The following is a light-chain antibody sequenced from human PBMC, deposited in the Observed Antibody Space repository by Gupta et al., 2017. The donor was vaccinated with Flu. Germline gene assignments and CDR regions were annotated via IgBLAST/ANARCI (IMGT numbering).Light chain of an antibody. V-gene: IGLV1-47*01. CDR3: AAWDDSLSGVV. Sequence: QSVLTQPPSASATPGQRVTISCSGSSSNIGSNYVYWYQQLPGTAPKPLIYRNNQRPSGVPDRFSGSKSGTSASLAISGLRSEDEADYYCAAWDDSLSGVVFGGGTKLTVL. CDR1: SSNIGSNY. J-gene: IGLJ2*01. CDR2: RNN.